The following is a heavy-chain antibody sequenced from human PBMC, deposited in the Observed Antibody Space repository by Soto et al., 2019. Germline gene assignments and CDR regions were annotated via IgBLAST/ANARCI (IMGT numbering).Heavy chain of an antibody. Sequence: EVQVLDSGGGLVQPGGSLRLCCAASEFTFSTYPMSWVRQAPGKGLEWVSIISGSGGNTDYADSVKGRFTMSRDNSKNTAYLQMNSLRAEDTAVYYCAKVPLKYSGSYFDYWGQGTLVTVSS. CDR3: AKVPLKYSGSYFDY. CDR2: ISGSGGNT. V-gene: IGHV3-23*01. J-gene: IGHJ4*02. D-gene: IGHD1-26*01. CDR1: EFTFSTYP.